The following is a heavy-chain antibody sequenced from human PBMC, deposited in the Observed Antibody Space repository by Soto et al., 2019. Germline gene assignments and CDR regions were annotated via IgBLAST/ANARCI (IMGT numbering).Heavy chain of an antibody. Sequence: XVPTLVNPTENLTLTCTVSGFSLSNARMGVSWIRQPPGKALECLAHIFSNDEKSYSTSLKSRLTISKDTSKRQVVLTMTNMDPVDTATYYCARASRKNRFYYYYGMDVWGQGTTVTASS. V-gene: IGHV2-26*01. CDR3: ARASRKNRFYYYYGMDV. J-gene: IGHJ6*02. CDR1: GFSLSNARMG. D-gene: IGHD3-3*01. CDR2: IFSNDEK.